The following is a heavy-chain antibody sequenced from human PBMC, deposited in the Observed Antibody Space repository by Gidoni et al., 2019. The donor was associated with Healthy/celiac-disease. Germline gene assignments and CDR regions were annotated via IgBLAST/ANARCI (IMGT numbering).Heavy chain of an antibody. CDR2: ISNSGGST. CDR1: GFTFGSYA. D-gene: IGHD4-4*01. CDR3: AKDRDYIYPYYYYMDV. V-gene: IGHV3-23*01. J-gene: IGHJ6*03. Sequence: EVQLLESGGGLVQRGGSLRLSCAASGFTFGSYAMSWVRQAPGKGLEWVSSISNSGGSTYYADSVKGRFTIARDNSKKTLYLQMNSLRAEDTAVFYCAKDRDYIYPYYYYMDVWGKGTTVTVAS.